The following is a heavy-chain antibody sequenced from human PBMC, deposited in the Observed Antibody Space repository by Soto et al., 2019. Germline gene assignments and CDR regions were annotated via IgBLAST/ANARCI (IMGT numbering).Heavy chain of an antibody. D-gene: IGHD1-1*01. CDR1: GFTFSGSA. CDR2: IRSKANSYAT. Sequence: LRLSCAASGFTFSGSARHWVRQAPGKGLEWVGRIRSKANSYATAYAASVTGRFTISRDDSKNTAYLQMNSLKTEDTAVYYCTVFISATAENLVAYWGQGTLVTVSS. CDR3: TVFISATAENLVAY. J-gene: IGHJ4*02. V-gene: IGHV3-73*01.